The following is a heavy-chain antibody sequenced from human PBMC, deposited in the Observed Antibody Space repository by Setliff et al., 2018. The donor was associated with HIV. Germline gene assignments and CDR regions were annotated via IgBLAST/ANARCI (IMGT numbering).Heavy chain of an antibody. V-gene: IGHV1-69*13. J-gene: IGHJ4*02. Sequence: GASVKVSCKASGYTFINFGITWVRQAPGQGLEWMGGIIPLFGSADYAQRFQGRVTITADESTSTAYMELTSLRSEDTAMYYCAVVNKVTDFEYWGQGTLVTVSS. CDR1: GYTFINFG. CDR3: AVVNKVTDFEY. CDR2: IIPLFGSA. D-gene: IGHD2-21*01.